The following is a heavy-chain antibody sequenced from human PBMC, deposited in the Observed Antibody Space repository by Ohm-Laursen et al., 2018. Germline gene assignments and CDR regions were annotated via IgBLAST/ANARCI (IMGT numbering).Heavy chain of an antibody. CDR1: GGSISSYY. CDR2: IYYSGST. Sequence: SDTLSLTCTVSGGSISSYYWSWIRQPPGKGLEWIGYIYYSGSTSYNPSLKSRVTMSVDTSKNQFSLKLSSVTAADTAVYYCATFGGVAGWGQGTLVTVSS. CDR3: ATFGGVAG. D-gene: IGHD3-16*01. V-gene: IGHV4-59*07. J-gene: IGHJ4*02.